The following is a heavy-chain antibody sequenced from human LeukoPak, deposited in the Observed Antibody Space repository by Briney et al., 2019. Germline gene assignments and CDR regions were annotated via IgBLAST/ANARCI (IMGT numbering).Heavy chain of an antibody. Sequence: ASVKVSCKASGGTFSSYAISWVRQAPGQGLEWMGRIIPILGIANYAQKFRGRVTITADKSTSTAYMELSSLRSEDTAVYYCARSRYYYDSSGYYPYYYYGMDVWGQGTTVTVSS. CDR2: IIPILGIA. V-gene: IGHV1-69*04. CDR3: ARSRYYYDSSGYYPYYYYGMDV. D-gene: IGHD3-22*01. J-gene: IGHJ6*02. CDR1: GGTFSSYA.